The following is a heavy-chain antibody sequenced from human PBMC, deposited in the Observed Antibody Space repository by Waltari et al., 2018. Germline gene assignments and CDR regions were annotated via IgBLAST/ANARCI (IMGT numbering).Heavy chain of an antibody. J-gene: IGHJ2*01. CDR1: GGSISSSSYY. V-gene: IGHV4-39*01. CDR2: IYYSGRT. Sequence: QLQLQESGPGLVKPSETLSLTCTVSGGSISSSSYYWGWLRQPPGKGLEWIGSIYYSGRTYYNPSLRSRVTISVDTSKNQFSLKLSSVTAADTAVYYCARQRPRFDLWGRGTLVTVSS. CDR3: ARQRPRFDL.